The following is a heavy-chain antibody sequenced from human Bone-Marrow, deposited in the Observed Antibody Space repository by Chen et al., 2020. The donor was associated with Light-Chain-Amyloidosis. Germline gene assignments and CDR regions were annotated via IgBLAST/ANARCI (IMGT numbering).Heavy chain of an antibody. CDR3: ARGNWNDLAFDV. Sequence: QLQLQESGSGLVTSSQTLFLTCAVSGGSITSGSFSWNWIRQPLGKGLEWIGYVYQSGSTYYNPSLNSRVTISVDLSENHFSLTLRSLTAADSAVYYCARGNWNDLAFDVWGQWTLVTVSS. V-gene: IGHV4-30-2*01. CDR2: VYQSGST. J-gene: IGHJ3*01. CDR1: GGSITSGSFS. D-gene: IGHD1-1*01.